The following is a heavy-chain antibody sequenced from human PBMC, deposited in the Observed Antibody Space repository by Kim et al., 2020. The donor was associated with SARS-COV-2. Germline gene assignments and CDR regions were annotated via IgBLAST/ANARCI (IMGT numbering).Heavy chain of an antibody. J-gene: IGHJ4*02. CDR3: TTVYCSSTSCPQIDY. Sequence: GGSLRLSCAASGFTFSNAWMSWVRQAPGKGLEWVGRIKSKTDGGTTDYAAPVKGRFTISRDDSKNTLYLQMNSLKTEDTAVYYCTTVYCSSTSCPQIDYWGQGTLVTVSS. CDR1: GFTFSNAW. CDR2: IKSKTDGGTT. V-gene: IGHV3-15*01. D-gene: IGHD2-2*01.